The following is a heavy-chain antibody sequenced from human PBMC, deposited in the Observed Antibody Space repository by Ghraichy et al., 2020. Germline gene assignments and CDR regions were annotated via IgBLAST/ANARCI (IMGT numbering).Heavy chain of an antibody. CDR2: ISSSSRTR. CDR1: GFTFDDYN. Sequence: GESLNISCVGSGFTFDDYNMNWVRQSPGKGLEWVAYISSSSRTRFYADSVKGRFTVSRDNAQNSLYLQMKSLRDEDTAVYYCARASTVVRFYYYAGLDVWGQGTTVTV. D-gene: IGHD4-23*01. J-gene: IGHJ6*02. CDR3: ARASTVVRFYYYAGLDV. V-gene: IGHV3-48*02.